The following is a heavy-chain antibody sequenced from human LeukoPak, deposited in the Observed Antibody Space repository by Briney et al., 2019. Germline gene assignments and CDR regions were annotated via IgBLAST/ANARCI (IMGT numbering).Heavy chain of an antibody. Sequence: SETLSLTCTLSGGSISSYYWSWIRQPPGKGLEWIGYIYYSGSTNYNPSLKSRVTISVDTSKNQFSLKLSSVTAADTAVYYCARRSVRGVPHFDCWGQGTLVTVSS. CDR2: IYYSGST. D-gene: IGHD3-10*01. CDR1: GGSISSYY. J-gene: IGHJ4*02. CDR3: ARRSVRGVPHFDC. V-gene: IGHV4-59*08.